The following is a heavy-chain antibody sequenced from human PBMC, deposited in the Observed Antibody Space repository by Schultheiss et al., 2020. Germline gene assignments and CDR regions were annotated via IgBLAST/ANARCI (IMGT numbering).Heavy chain of an antibody. CDR1: GFTFSNAW. Sequence: GESLKISCAASGFTFSNAWMNWVRQAPGKGLEWVSAISGSGGSTYYADSVKGRFTISRDNSKNTLYLQMNSLRAEDTAVYYCAKGAGSDHDYWGQGTLVTVSS. V-gene: IGHV3-23*01. CDR2: ISGSGGST. CDR3: AKGAGSDHDY. J-gene: IGHJ4*02. D-gene: IGHD6-25*01.